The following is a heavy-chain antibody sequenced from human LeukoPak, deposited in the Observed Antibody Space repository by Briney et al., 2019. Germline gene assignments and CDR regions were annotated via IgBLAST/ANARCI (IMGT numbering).Heavy chain of an antibody. J-gene: IGHJ4*02. CDR3: ARDFDSSSYFDY. CDR2: IYSGGST. V-gene: IGHV3-53*01. D-gene: IGHD6-13*01. CDR1: GFTVSSNY. Sequence: GGSLRLSCAASGFTVSSNYMSWVRQAPGKGLEWVSVIYSGGSTYYADSVKGRFTISRDNSKNTLYLQMNSLRAEDTAVYYCARDFDSSSYFDYWGRGTLVTVSS.